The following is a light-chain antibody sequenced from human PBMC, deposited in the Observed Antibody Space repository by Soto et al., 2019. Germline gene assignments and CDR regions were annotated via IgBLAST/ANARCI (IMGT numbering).Light chain of an antibody. J-gene: IGKJ1*01. CDR2: KAS. CDR3: QQYNSFPWT. CDR1: QSFSTW. V-gene: IGKV1-5*03. Sequence: DIQMTQSPSTLSASVGDRVTITCRASQSFSTWLAWYQQKPGKAPKLLIYKASSLESGVPSRFSGSGSGTEFTLTINSLQSDDFATYYCQQYNSFPWTFGQGTKVEIK.